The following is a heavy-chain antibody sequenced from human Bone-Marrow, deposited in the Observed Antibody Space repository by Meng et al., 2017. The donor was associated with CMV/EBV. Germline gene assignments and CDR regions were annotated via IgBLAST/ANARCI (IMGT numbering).Heavy chain of an antibody. CDR2: IKQDGSEK. V-gene: IGHV3-7*01. CDR1: GFTFSSYW. Sequence: GESLKISCAASGFTFSSYWMSWVRQAPGKGLEWVANIKQDGSEKYYVDSVKGRFTISRDNAKNPLYLQMNSLRAEDTAVYYCARDLIVVVPAAINYYYYGMDVWGQGTTVTVSS. D-gene: IGHD2-2*02. J-gene: IGHJ6*02. CDR3: ARDLIVVVPAAINYYYYGMDV.